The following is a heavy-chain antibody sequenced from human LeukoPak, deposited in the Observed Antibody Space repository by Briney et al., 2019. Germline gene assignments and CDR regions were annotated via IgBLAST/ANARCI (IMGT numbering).Heavy chain of an antibody. D-gene: IGHD4-17*01. CDR2: VSDAGRS. CDR3: GRLWDDYGDH. J-gene: IGHJ5*02. CDR1: GGSVSGHY. Sequence: PSETLSLTCAVYGGSVSGHYWTWIRQPPGKGLEWIGEVSDAGRSNYNPSLNSRVTMSVDASNNQFSLRVSSVTSADTAVYYCGRLWDDYGDHWGRGTLVTVS. V-gene: IGHV4-34*01.